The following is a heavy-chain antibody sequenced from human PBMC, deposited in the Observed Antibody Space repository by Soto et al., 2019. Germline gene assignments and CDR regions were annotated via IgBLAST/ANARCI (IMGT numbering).Heavy chain of an antibody. J-gene: IGHJ4*01. CDR3: GRVNVMVVAGSTFDY. D-gene: IGHD6-19*01. CDR1: GYSISSGSY. CDR2: IYHGGTT. V-gene: IGHV4-38-2*01. Sequence: ESLCLTCAVPGYSISSGSYWSWIRQPPGKGPEWIASIYHGGTTFYNPSLKSRITISVDTSNNQFSLKLTYVTAADTAVYYCGRVNVMVVAGSTFDYWGHGTLVTVYS.